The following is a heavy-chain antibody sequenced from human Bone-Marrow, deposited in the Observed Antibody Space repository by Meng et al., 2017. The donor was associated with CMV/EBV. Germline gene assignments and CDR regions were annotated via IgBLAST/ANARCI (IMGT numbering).Heavy chain of an antibody. CDR1: GGSISSSNW. D-gene: IGHD1-26*01. CDR2: IYHSGST. CDR3: ARKSVGAYFEY. V-gene: IGHV4-4*02. Sequence: WETLSLTCAVSGGSISSSNWWSWVRQPPGKGLEWIGEIYHSGSTNYNPSLKSRVTISVDKSKNQFSLKLSSVTAADTAVYYCARKSVGAYFEYWGQGNLVTVSS. J-gene: IGHJ4*02.